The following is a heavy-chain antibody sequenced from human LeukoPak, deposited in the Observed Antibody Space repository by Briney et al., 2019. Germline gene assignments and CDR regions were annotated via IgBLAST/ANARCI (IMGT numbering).Heavy chain of an antibody. D-gene: IGHD3-10*01. Sequence: GGSLRLSCAASGFTFSSYGMSWVRQAPGKGLEWVSAISGSGGSTYYADSVKGRFTISRDNSKNTLYLQMNSLRAEDTAVYYCASRGSYYNWGYFDYWGQGTLVTVSS. CDR2: ISGSGGST. V-gene: IGHV3-23*01. CDR1: GFTFSSYG. CDR3: ASRGSYYNWGYFDY. J-gene: IGHJ4*02.